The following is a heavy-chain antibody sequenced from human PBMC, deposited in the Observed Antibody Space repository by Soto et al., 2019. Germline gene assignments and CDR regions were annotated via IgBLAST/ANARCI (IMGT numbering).Heavy chain of an antibody. CDR2: ISWNSDSI. CDR3: TKVGGLYDFWSGPLHFDL. V-gene: IGHV3-9*01. CDR1: GFIFDDFA. Sequence: EGQLVESGGGFVQPGRSLRLSCAGSGFIFDDFALHWVRQAPGKGLEWVSGISWNSDSIGYAEAVKGRFTISRDNAKNSLYLQMNSLRVEDTALYYCTKVGGLYDFWSGPLHFDLWGQGTLVTVSS. D-gene: IGHD3-3*01. J-gene: IGHJ4*02.